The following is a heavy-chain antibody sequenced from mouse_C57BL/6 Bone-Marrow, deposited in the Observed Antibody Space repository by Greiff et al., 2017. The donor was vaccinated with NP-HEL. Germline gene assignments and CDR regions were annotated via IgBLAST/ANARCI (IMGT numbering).Heavy chain of an antibody. CDR1: GYTFTDYY. J-gene: IGHJ3*01. CDR3: ARGGAYSNSFAY. Sequence: VQLQQSGPELVKPGASVKISCKASGYTFTDYYMNWVKQSHGKSLEWIGDINPNNGGTSYNQKFKGKATLTVDKSSSTAYMELRSLTSEDSAVYYCARGGAYSNSFAYWGQGTLVTVSA. CDR2: INPNNGGT. D-gene: IGHD2-5*01. V-gene: IGHV1-26*01.